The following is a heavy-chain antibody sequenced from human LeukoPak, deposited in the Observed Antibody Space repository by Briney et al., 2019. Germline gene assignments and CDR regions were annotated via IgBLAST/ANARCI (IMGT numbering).Heavy chain of an antibody. J-gene: IGHJ1*01. CDR2: ISYDGSNK. Sequence: GGSLRLSCAASGFTFSSYAMHWVRQAPGKGLEWVAVISYDGSNKYYADSVKGRFTISRDSSKNTLYLQMNSLRAEDTAVYYCARGVVVTAYSYFQHWGQGTLVTVSS. CDR3: ARGVVVTAYSYFQH. D-gene: IGHD2-21*02. V-gene: IGHV3-30-3*01. CDR1: GFTFSSYA.